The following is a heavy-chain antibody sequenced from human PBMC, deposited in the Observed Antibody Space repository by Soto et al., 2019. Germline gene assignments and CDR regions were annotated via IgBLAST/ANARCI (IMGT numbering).Heavy chain of an antibody. Sequence: GASVKVSCKASGGTFSSYTISWVRQAPGQGLEWMGRIIPILGIANYAQKFQGRVTITADKSTSTAYMELSSQRSEDTAVYYCARDGSNPFDYWGQGTLVTVSS. V-gene: IGHV1-69*04. CDR2: IIPILGIA. D-gene: IGHD2-2*03. J-gene: IGHJ4*02. CDR3: ARDGSNPFDY. CDR1: GGTFSSYT.